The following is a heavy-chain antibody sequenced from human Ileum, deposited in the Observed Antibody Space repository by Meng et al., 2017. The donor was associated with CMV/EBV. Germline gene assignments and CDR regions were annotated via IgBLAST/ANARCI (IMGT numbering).Heavy chain of an antibody. D-gene: IGHD3-22*01. J-gene: IGHJ4*02. CDR2: IYYSGST. CDR3: ARAPFNYFDSSGDPPDY. V-gene: IGHV4-39*07. Sequence: GSLRLSCTVSGGSITSNDFYWGWIRQPPGKGLEWIGNIYYSGSTYYNRSLKSRVVISADTSRNQFSLKLSSVTAADTAVYYCARAPFNYFDSSGDPPDYWGQGTLVTVSS. CDR1: GGSITSNDFY.